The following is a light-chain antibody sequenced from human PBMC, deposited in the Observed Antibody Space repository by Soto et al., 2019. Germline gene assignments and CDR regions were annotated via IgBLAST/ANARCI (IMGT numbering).Light chain of an antibody. J-gene: IGKJ4*01. CDR2: ATS. CDR1: QNVISSY. CDR3: HQYYSSHLT. Sequence: EHVLTQSPGTLSLSPGERATLSCRASQNVISSYLAWYQQKPGQAPSLLVYATSSRAAGIPDRFSGSGSGTSFTLTISSLEPEDFAVYYCHQYYSSHLTFGGGTKVEIK. V-gene: IGKV3-20*01.